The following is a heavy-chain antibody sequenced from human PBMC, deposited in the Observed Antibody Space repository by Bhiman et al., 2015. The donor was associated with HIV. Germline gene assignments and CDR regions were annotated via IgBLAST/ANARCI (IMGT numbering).Heavy chain of an antibody. CDR2: IDTGGSSL. V-gene: IGHV3-48*03. CDR1: GFNFNNYE. Sequence: EVQLVESGGGLVQPGGSLRLSCAASGFNFNNYEMNWVRQAPGRGLEWVSYIDTGGSSLFYADSVKGRFTISRDNPKSSLYLQMTSLRADDTAVYYCAGCEWELSPAFNYWGQGTLVTVSS. D-gene: IGHD1-26*01. CDR3: AGCEWELSPAFNY. J-gene: IGHJ4*02.